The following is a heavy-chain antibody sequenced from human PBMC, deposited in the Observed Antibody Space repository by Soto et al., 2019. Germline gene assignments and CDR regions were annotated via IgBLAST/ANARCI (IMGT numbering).Heavy chain of an antibody. V-gene: IGHV4-59*01. CDR1: GGSISSYY. CDR2: IYYSGST. J-gene: IGHJ5*02. CDR3: ARGRGGGGTSNNWFDP. D-gene: IGHD2-21*01. Sequence: SETLSLTCTVSGGSISSYYWSWIRQPPGKGLEWIGYIYYSGSTNYIPSLKSRVTISVDTSKNQFSLKLSSVTEADTAVYYCARGRGGGGTSNNWFDPWGQGTLVTVSS.